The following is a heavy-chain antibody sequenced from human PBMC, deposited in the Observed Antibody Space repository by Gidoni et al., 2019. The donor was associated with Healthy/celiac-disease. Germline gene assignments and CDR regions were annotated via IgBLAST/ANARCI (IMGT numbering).Heavy chain of an antibody. CDR1: GFTFSSYA. V-gene: IGHV3-23*01. J-gene: IGHJ6*02. CDR2: ISGSGGST. CDR3: AKVSGRYSYGYFAPYYYYGMDV. D-gene: IGHD5-18*01. Sequence: EVQLLESGGGLVQPGGSLRLSCAASGFTFSSYAMSWVRQAPGKGLEWVSAISGSGGSTYYADSVKGRFTISRDNSKNTLYLQMNSLRAEDTAVYYCAKVSGRYSYGYFAPYYYYGMDVWGQGTTVTVSS.